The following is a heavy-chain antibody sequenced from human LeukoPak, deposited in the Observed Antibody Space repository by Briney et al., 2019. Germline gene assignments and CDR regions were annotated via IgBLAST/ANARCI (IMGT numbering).Heavy chain of an antibody. Sequence: GGSLRLSCAASGFTFSDYYMSWIRQAPGQGLEWLSCISSSGNTIYDADFVKGRFTISRDNAKNSLYLQMNSLRAEDTAVYYCTRERMVRGVMTTDAFHIWGQGTMVIVSS. CDR2: ISSSGNTI. V-gene: IGHV3-11*01. D-gene: IGHD3-10*01. CDR1: GFTFSDYY. CDR3: TRERMVRGVMTTDAFHI. J-gene: IGHJ3*02.